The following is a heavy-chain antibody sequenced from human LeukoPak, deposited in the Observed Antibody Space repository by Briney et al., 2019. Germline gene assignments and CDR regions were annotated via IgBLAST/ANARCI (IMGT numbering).Heavy chain of an antibody. Sequence: PGRSMRLSWAASGFTFSSYAMHWVRQAPGKGLEWVAVISYDGSNKYYAASVKGRFTISRDNSKNTLYLQMNSLRAEDTAVYYCARDPYSSSWCLDYWGQGTLVTVSS. V-gene: IGHV3-30-3*01. J-gene: IGHJ4*02. CDR2: ISYDGSNK. D-gene: IGHD6-13*01. CDR1: GFTFSSYA. CDR3: ARDPYSSSWCLDY.